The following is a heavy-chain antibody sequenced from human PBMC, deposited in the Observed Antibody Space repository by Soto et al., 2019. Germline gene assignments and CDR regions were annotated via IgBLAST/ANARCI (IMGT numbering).Heavy chain of an antibody. CDR3: ARDRRVAVAKYYYYYMDV. D-gene: IGHD6-19*01. CDR2: IYSGGST. CDR1: GFTVSSNY. Sequence: PGGSLRLSCAASGFTVSSNYMSWVRQAPGKGLEWVSVIYSGGSTYYADSVKGRFTISRHNSKNTLYLQMNSLRAEDTAVYYCARDRRVAVAKYYYYYMDVWGKGTTVTVSS. J-gene: IGHJ6*03. V-gene: IGHV3-53*04.